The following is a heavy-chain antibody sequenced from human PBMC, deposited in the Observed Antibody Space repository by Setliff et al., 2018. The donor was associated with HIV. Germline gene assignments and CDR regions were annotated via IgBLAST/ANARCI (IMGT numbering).Heavy chain of an antibody. CDR3: TSARDFWSGYYTVPYYFHY. V-gene: IGHV3-49*04. D-gene: IGHD3-3*01. J-gene: IGHJ4*02. CDR2: IRSKAYGGAT. Sequence: GGSLSLSCTASGFTFGDHAVSWVRQAPGKGLEWVNFIRSKAYGGATEYAASVKGRFTISRDDSKSVAYLQLNSLKTEDTAVYYCTSARDFWSGYYTVPYYFHYWGQGTLVTVSS. CDR1: GFTFGDHA.